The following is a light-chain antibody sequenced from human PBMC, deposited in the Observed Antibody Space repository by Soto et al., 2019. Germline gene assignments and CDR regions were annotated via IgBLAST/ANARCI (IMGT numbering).Light chain of an antibody. Sequence: QSALAQPASVSGSPGQSITISCTGTSSDVGAYNSVSWYQQHPHRAPQVIIYKGTQRPSGVSNRFSGSTFGNAASLTISALQTDDEADYFCCSSAPESTYVCGTGTKLTVL. CDR1: SSDVGAYNS. J-gene: IGLJ1*01. V-gene: IGLV2-23*01. CDR2: KGT. CDR3: CSSAPESTYV.